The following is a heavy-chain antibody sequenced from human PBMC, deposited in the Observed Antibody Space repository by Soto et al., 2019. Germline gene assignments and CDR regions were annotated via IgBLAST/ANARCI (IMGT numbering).Heavy chain of an antibody. Sequence: EVHLLESGGGLVQPGGSLRLSCAASGFTFSDYSMSWVRQTPERGLEWVSTLTRGGTSYYADSVQGRFTISRDNSQITLSQQMHSLRAEDTDLYYCTKRATTVPTPGNYFDSWGQGTLVTVSS. CDR2: LTRGGTS. V-gene: IGHV3-23*01. CDR1: GFTFSDYS. D-gene: IGHD1-1*01. CDR3: TKRATTVPTPGNYFDS. J-gene: IGHJ4*02.